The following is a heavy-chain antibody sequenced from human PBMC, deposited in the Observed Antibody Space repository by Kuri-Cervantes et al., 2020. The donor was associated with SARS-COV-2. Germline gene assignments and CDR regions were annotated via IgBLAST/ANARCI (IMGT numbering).Heavy chain of an antibody. J-gene: IGHJ4*02. Sequence: ASVKVSCKASGYTFTGYYMHWVRQAPGQGLEWMGWINPNSGGTNYAQKFQGRVTMTTDTSTSTAYMELRSLRSDDTAVYYCVRVGATRGACDYWGQGTLVTVSS. V-gene: IGHV1-2*02. CDR2: INPNSGGT. CDR3: VRVGATRGACDY. CDR1: GYTFTGYY. D-gene: IGHD1-26*01.